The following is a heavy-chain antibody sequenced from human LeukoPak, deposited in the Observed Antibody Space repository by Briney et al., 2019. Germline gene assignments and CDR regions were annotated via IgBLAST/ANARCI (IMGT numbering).Heavy chain of an antibody. V-gene: IGHV4-34*01. CDR2: IHHSGST. CDR1: GFTVSSNY. D-gene: IGHD6-19*01. J-gene: IGHJ4*02. CDR3: ARGQVAGYYFDY. Sequence: GSLRLSCAASGFTVSSNYMTWVRQPPGKGLEWIAEIHHSGSTSYNPSLKSRVTISLDASKNQISLRLRSVTAADTAVYYCARGQVAGYYFDYWGQGTLVTVSS.